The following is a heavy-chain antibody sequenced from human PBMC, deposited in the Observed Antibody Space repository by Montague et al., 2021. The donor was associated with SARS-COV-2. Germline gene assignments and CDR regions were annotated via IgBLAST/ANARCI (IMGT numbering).Heavy chain of an antibody. V-gene: IGHV3-23*01. CDR1: GFRFSSHV. D-gene: IGHD1-1*01. Sequence: SLRLSCAASGFRFSSHVMTWFRQAPGKGLEWVSGVSGSANEIYYADSVXGRFTISRDNSKNTLYLQMESLRGEDTAKYYCAKETLERHFAYDIWGQGTMVTVSS. J-gene: IGHJ3*02. CDR2: VSGSANEI. CDR3: AKETLERHFAYDI.